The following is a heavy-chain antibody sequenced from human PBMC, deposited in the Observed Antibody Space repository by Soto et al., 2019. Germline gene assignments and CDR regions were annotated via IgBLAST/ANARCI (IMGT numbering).Heavy chain of an antibody. CDR3: AQGRLQTAGISNY. Sequence: HPGGSLRLSCIASGFTFSNYAMSWVRQAPGKGLEWVSAISGGGGNTYYTDSVKGRFTISRDNSKNTLHLQMNSLRAEDTAVYYCAQGRLQTAGISNYWGQGTLVTVSS. J-gene: IGHJ4*02. CDR1: GFTFSNYA. V-gene: IGHV3-23*01. D-gene: IGHD5-12*01. CDR2: ISGGGGNT.